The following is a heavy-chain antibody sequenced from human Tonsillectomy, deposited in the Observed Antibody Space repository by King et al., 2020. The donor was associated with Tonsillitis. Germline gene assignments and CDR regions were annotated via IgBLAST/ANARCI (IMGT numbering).Heavy chain of an antibody. J-gene: IGHJ6*03. CDR2: INQTGST. Sequence: VQLQQWGAGLLKPSETLSLTCGVYDGPFSGYYWGWIRQSPGKGLEWIGEINQTGSTNYNPSLKGRVTMSVDTSNNQFSLKLISVTAAETAVYYCSRGKAFGSRFYGPNNYMDVWGQGTTVTVS. V-gene: IGHV4-34*01. CDR3: SRGKAFGSRFYGPNNYMDV. D-gene: IGHD6-13*01. CDR1: DGPFSGYY.